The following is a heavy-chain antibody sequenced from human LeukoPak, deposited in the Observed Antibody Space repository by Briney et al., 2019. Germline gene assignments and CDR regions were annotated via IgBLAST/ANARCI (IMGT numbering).Heavy chain of an antibody. V-gene: IGHV4-59*01. Sequence: SETLSLTCTVSGGSISSYYWSWIRQPPGKGLEWIGYIYYSGSTNYNPSLKSRVTISVDTSKNQFSLKLSSVTAADTAVYYCARVRVYDSSGYYNYYYMDVWGKGTTVTVSS. CDR3: ARVRVYDSSGYYNYYYMDV. D-gene: IGHD3-22*01. J-gene: IGHJ6*03. CDR1: GGSISSYY. CDR2: IYYSGST.